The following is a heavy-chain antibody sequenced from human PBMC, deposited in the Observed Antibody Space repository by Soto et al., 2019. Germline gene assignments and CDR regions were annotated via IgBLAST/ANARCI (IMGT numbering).Heavy chain of an antibody. CDR1: GGSISSGGYY. Sequence: PSETLSLTCTVSGGSISSGGYYWSWIRQHPGKGLEWIGYIYYSGSTYYNPSLKSRVTISVDTSKNQFSLKLSSVTAADTAVYYCARVKTVVRGVSYYFDDWGQGTLVTVSS. V-gene: IGHV4-31*03. D-gene: IGHD3-10*01. CDR2: IYYSGST. J-gene: IGHJ4*02. CDR3: ARVKTVVRGVSYYFDD.